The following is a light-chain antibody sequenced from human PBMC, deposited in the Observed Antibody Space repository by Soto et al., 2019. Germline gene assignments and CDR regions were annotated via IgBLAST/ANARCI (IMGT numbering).Light chain of an antibody. Sequence: EVVMTQSPATLSVSPGERATLSCRASQSVNANLAWYQQKPGQAPRLLIHGVSNRATGIPARFSGSGFGTEFIHTISSLPSEDVAVYYCQQYNTWLWKFGQGTKVEI. CDR1: QSVNAN. V-gene: IGKV3-15*01. J-gene: IGKJ1*01. CDR3: QQYNTWLWK. CDR2: GVS.